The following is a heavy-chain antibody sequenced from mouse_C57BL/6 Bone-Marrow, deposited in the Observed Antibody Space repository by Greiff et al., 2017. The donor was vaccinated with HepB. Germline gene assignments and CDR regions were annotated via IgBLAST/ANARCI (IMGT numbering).Heavy chain of an antibody. V-gene: IGHV1-55*01. CDR1: GYTFTSYW. Sequence: QVQLQQPGAELVKPGASVKMSCKASGYTFTSYWITWVKQRPGQGLEWIGDIYPGSGSTNYNEKFKSKATLTVDTSSSTAYMQLSSLTSEDSAVYYCASRDYYGSSLYYAMDYWGQGTSVTVSS. D-gene: IGHD1-1*01. CDR3: ASRDYYGSSLYYAMDY. CDR2: IYPGSGST. J-gene: IGHJ4*01.